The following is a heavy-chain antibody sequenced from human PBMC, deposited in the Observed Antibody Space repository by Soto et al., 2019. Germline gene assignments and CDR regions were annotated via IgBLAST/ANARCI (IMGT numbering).Heavy chain of an antibody. V-gene: IGHV4-59*12. J-gene: IGHJ3*02. CDR1: GGSISSYY. Sequence: SETLSLTCTVSGGSISSYYWSWIRQPPGKGLEWIGYIYYSGSTNYNPSLKSRVTISVDTSKNQFSPKLSSVTAADTAVYYCASETLYCGGDCPDAFDIWGQGTMVTLSS. CDR3: ASETLYCGGDCPDAFDI. CDR2: IYYSGST. D-gene: IGHD2-21*02.